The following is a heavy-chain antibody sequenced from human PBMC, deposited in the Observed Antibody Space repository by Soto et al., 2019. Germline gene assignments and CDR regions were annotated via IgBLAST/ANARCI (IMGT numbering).Heavy chain of an antibody. J-gene: IGHJ5*02. D-gene: IGHD2-2*01. CDR3: ARSYCSSTSCYPSWFDP. V-gene: IGHV5-51*01. CDR1: GHSFTSYW. CDR2: IYPGDSDT. Sequence: PGESLKISCKGSGHSFTSYWIGWVRQMPGRGLEWMGLIYPGDSDTRYSPSFQGQVTISADKSISTAYLQWSSLKASDTAMYYCARSYCSSTSCYPSWFDPWGQGTLVTVSS.